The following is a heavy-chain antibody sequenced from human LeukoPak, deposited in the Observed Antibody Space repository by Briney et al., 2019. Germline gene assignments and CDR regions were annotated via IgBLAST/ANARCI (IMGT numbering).Heavy chain of an antibody. J-gene: IGHJ4*02. CDR2: ISHSGST. Sequence: SETLSLTCAVYGGSFSGYYWSWIRQPPGKGLEWIGEISHSGSTNYNPSLKSRVTISIEAYKNQFSLKLSSVTAADTAVYYCARGDYYDSSGYYYRHFDYWGQGTLVTVSS. V-gene: IGHV4-34*01. CDR1: GGSFSGYY. CDR3: ARGDYYDSSGYYYRHFDY. D-gene: IGHD3-22*01.